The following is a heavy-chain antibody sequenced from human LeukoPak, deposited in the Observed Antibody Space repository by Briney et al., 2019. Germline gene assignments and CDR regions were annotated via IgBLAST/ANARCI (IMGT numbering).Heavy chain of an antibody. CDR3: ARGVRWLQLSYFDY. D-gene: IGHD5-24*01. CDR1: GGSISTYY. J-gene: IGHJ4*02. V-gene: IGHV4-59*06. CDR2: IYYSGST. Sequence: SETLSLTCTVSGGSISTYYWSWIRQHPGKGLEWIGYIYYSGSTYYNPSLKSRVTISVDTSKNQFSLKLSPVTAADTAVYYCARGVRWLQLSYFDYWGQGTLVTVSS.